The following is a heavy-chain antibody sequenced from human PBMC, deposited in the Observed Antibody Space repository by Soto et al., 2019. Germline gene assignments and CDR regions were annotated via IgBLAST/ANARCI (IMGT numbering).Heavy chain of an antibody. J-gene: IGHJ3*02. CDR2: IIPIFGTA. CDR1: GGTFSSYA. Sequence: VASVKVSCKASGGTFSSYATSWVRQAPGQGLEWMGGIIPIFGTANYAQKFQGRVTITADESTSTAYMELSSLRSEDTAVYYCATVAGTQPAFDIWGQGTMVTVSS. D-gene: IGHD6-19*01. CDR3: ATVAGTQPAFDI. V-gene: IGHV1-69*13.